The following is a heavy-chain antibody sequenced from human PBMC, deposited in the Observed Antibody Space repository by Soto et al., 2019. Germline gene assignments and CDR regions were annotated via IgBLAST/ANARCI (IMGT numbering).Heavy chain of an antibody. J-gene: IGHJ4*02. CDR2: ISRDGSNK. V-gene: IGHV3-30-3*01. CDR3: ARSRNGAVPDSINF. Sequence: PGGSLRLSCAASGFTFSRFAIHWVRQAPGEGLEWVAVISRDGSNKYYGDSVKGRFTVSRDNSNNTVYLSMSSLRPDDTAVFYCARSRNGAVPDSINFWGQGTLVTVPS. CDR1: GFTFSRFA. D-gene: IGHD2-8*01.